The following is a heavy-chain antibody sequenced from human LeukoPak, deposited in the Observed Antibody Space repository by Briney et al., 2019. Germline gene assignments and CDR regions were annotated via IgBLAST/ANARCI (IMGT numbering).Heavy chain of an antibody. CDR2: MNPNSGNT. CDR1: RYTFTSYD. D-gene: IGHD4-11*01. Sequence: ASVKVSCKASRYTFTSYDINWVRQATGQGLEWMGWMNPNSGNTGYAQKFQGKVTMTRNTSISTAYMELSSLRSEDTAVYYCARMERTVTTNYFDYWGQGTLVTVSS. CDR3: ARMERTVTTNYFDY. V-gene: IGHV1-8*01. J-gene: IGHJ4*02.